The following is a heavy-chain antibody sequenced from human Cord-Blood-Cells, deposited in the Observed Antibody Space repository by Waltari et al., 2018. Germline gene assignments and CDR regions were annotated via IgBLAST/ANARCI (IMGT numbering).Heavy chain of an antibody. CDR3: TTIYEYNSSSAYDC. J-gene: IGHJ4*02. D-gene: IGHD6-6*01. Sequence: EVQLVESGGGLVQPGRSLRLSCTASGFTFGDYAMSWVRQAPGKGLEWVGFIRGKAYGGTTEYAASVNGRFTSSRDDSKSIAYLQMNSLKTEDTAVYYCTTIYEYNSSSAYDCWGQGTLVTVSS. CDR1: GFTFGDYA. V-gene: IGHV3-49*04. CDR2: IRGKAYGGTT.